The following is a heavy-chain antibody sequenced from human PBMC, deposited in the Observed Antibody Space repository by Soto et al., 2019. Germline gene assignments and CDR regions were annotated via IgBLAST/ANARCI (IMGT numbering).Heavy chain of an antibody. CDR1: GFPFTGKA. Sequence: EVQLLESGEAWQHPGGSLRLSGAPSGFPFTGKAMSGVRQPPGRGLGWASGISVSGGSTYYADSVKGRFTISRDNSKNTLYLQMNSLRAEDTAVYYCAKALRLGSSSSGYFDYWGQGTLVTVSS. V-gene: IGHV3-23*01. D-gene: IGHD6-6*01. CDR3: AKALRLGSSSSGYFDY. CDR2: ISVSGGST. J-gene: IGHJ4*02.